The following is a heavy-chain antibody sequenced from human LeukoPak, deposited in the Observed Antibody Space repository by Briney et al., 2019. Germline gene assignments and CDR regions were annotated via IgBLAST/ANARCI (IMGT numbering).Heavy chain of an antibody. CDR3: ARVTYYYDSSGYYPDY. D-gene: IGHD3-22*01. CDR1: GGSIPSGGYY. Sequence: PSQTLSLTCTVSGGSIPSGGYYWSWIRQHPGKGLEGIGYIYYSGSTYDNPSLKSRVTISVGTCKNQFSVKLSSGTAAKTAVYYCARVTYYYDSSGYYPDYWGQGTLVTVSS. J-gene: IGHJ4*02. CDR2: IYYSGST. V-gene: IGHV4-31*03.